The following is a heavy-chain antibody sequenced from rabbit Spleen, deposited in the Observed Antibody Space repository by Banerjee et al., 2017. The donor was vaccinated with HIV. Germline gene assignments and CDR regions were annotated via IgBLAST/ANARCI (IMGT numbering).Heavy chain of an antibody. D-gene: IGHD2-1*01. Sequence: QEQVVESGGGLVKPGASLTLTCTASGFSFSNNYVMCWVRQAPGKGLEWIACIYTTSGSTYYASWAKGRFTVSKTSSTTVTLQMTSLTAADTATYFCARGSANTMTAFDPWGPGTLVTVS. CDR2: IYTTSGST. CDR3: ARGSANTMTAFDP. V-gene: IGHV1S45*01. J-gene: IGHJ2*01. CDR1: GFSFSNNYV.